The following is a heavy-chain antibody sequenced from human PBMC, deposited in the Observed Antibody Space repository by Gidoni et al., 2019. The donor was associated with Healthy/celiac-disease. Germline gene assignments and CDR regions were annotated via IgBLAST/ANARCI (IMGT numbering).Heavy chain of an antibody. CDR2: IYYSGST. D-gene: IGHD3-22*01. Sequence: QFHLQDSVPALLRPSPTLSLPCTVSVASLTSAVYSWGWIRQHPGKGLEWIGYIYYSGSTYYNPSLKSRVTISVDTSKNQFSLKLSSVTAADTAVYYCARVPYYYDSSGYYSDAFDIWGQGTMVTVSS. V-gene: IGHV4-31*03. J-gene: IGHJ3*02. CDR1: VASLTSAVYS. CDR3: ARVPYYYDSSGYYSDAFDI.